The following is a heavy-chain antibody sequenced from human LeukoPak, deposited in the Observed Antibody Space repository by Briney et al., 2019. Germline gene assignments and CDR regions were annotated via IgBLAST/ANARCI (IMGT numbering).Heavy chain of an antibody. V-gene: IGHV3-48*03. CDR3: GGVALDTSMIHC. J-gene: IGHJ4*02. Sequence: GGSLRLSCAASGFRFSSYEMSWVRQALGKGLEWVSYISSSRSTIYYGVSVKDRFTISRDDAEISLYLQMNSLRVEDTAVYYCGGVALDTSMIHCWGQGTLVTVSS. CDR2: ISSSRSTI. D-gene: IGHD5-18*01. CDR1: GFRFSSYE.